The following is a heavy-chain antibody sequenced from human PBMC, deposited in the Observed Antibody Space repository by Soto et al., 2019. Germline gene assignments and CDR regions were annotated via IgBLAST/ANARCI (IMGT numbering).Heavy chain of an antibody. J-gene: IGHJ4*02. V-gene: IGHV4-39*01. CDR1: GGSISSSSYY. CDR3: ARAPDLGGNYHFDF. CDR2: IYYSGYS. Sequence: QVQLQESGPGLVKPSETLSLTCTVSGGSISSSSYYWGWIRQPPGKGLEWIGSIYYSGYSYYNPSLKSRVTISVDTSNKQFSLRLSSVTAADTAVYYCARAPDLGGNYHFDFWGQGTLVTVSS. D-gene: IGHD4-4*01.